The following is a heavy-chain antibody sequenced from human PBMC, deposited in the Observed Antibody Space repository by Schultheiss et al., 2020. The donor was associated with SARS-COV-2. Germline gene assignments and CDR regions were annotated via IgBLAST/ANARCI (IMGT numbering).Heavy chain of an antibody. Sequence: GGSLRLSCAASGFTFSSYGMHWVRQAPGKGLEWVAVIWYDGSNKYYADSVKGRFTISRDNSKNTLYLQMNSLRAEDTAVYYCARALYYDFLSGYSTFPFDYWGQGTLVTVSS. D-gene: IGHD3-3*01. J-gene: IGHJ4*02. CDR1: GFTFSSYG. CDR2: IWYDGSNK. CDR3: ARALYYDFLSGYSTFPFDY. V-gene: IGHV3-33*01.